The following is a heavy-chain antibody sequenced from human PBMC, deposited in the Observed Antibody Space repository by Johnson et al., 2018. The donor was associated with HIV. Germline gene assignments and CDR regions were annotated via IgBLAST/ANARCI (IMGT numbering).Heavy chain of an antibody. CDR3: AKARRGSPGDAFDI. V-gene: IGHV3-30*18. Sequence: VQLVESGGGVVQPGRSLRLSCAASGFTFSSYGMHWVRQAPGKGLEWVAVIWYDGSNKYYADSVKGRFTISRDNSKNTLYLQMNSLRAEDTAVYYCAKARRGSPGDAFDIWGQGTMVTVSS. CDR2: IWYDGSNK. D-gene: IGHD3-16*01. J-gene: IGHJ3*02. CDR1: GFTFSSYG.